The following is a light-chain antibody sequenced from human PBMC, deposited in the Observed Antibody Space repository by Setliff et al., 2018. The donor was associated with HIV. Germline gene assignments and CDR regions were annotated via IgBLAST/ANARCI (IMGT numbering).Light chain of an antibody. J-gene: IGLJ1*01. V-gene: IGLV2-23*02. Sequence: QSALTQPASVSGSPGQSITISCTGSSSDIGNYNRVSWYQQHPGKAPKLTIYDVSERPSGVSSRFSGSKSGSTASLTISGLQAEDEADYSCCSYAGGSSFVFGTGTKVTVL. CDR3: CSYAGGSSFV. CDR2: DVS. CDR1: SSDIGNYNR.